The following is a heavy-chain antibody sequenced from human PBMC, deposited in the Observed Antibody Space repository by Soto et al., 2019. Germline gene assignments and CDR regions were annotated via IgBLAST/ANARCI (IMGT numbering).Heavy chain of an antibody. CDR3: ARDPRGYRYGSPYYYGMDV. CDR2: LSAYNGNT. Sequence: ASVKVSCKASGYTFTSYGMSWVRQAPGQGLEWMGGLSAYNGNTNYAQKLQGRVTMTTETSTSTAYMELRTLRSDDTAVYYCARDPRGYRYGSPYYYGMDVSARGTTVPVSS. D-gene: IGHD5-18*01. V-gene: IGHV1-18*04. J-gene: IGHJ6*02. CDR1: GYTFTSYG.